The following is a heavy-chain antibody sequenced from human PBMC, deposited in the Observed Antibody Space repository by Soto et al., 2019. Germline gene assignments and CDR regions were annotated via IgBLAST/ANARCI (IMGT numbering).Heavy chain of an antibody. D-gene: IGHD3-16*01. CDR2: TSYDGNNE. J-gene: IGHJ4*02. CDR1: GFTFSGYG. V-gene: IGHV3-30*18. CDR3: AKDRPLYGGHFDY. Sequence: QVQLVESGGGVVQPGRSLRLFCAASGFTFSGYGMHWVRQAPGKGLEWVAFTSYDGNNEYYADSVKGRFTISRDNSKSTNYLQMNSLRVEDTAVYYCAKDRPLYGGHFDYWGQGTLATVSS.